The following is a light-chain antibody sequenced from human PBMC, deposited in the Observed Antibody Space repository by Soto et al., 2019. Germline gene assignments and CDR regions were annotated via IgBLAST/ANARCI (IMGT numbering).Light chain of an antibody. Sequence: EIVLTQFPATLSLFPGETATLSCRASQTVGTYLAWYQQKPGQAPRLLISDASNRATGVPTRFSGSGSGTDFTLTISSLEPEDFAVYFCQQRNNWPRITFGQGKRLEIK. CDR1: QTVGTY. V-gene: IGKV3-11*01. CDR2: DAS. CDR3: QQRNNWPRIT. J-gene: IGKJ5*01.